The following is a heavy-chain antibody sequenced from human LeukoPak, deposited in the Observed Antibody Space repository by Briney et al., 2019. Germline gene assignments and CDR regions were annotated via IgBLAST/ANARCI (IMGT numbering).Heavy chain of an antibody. CDR2: TSGSGGST. Sequence: GGSVRLSCAASGVTFSSHAISWVRQAPGRGLEWVSVTSGSGGSTYYADSVKGRFAISRDNSKNTLYLQMNSLRAEDTAVYYCAKAPDPVPDAFDIWGQGTMVTVSS. CDR3: AKAPDPVPDAFDI. J-gene: IGHJ3*02. D-gene: IGHD6-6*01. CDR1: GVTFSSHA. V-gene: IGHV3-23*01.